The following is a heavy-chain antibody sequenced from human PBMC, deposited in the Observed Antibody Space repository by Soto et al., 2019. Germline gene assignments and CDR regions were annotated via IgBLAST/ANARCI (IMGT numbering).Heavy chain of an antibody. V-gene: IGHV3-23*01. J-gene: IGHJ4*02. CDR1: GFTFSNFA. Sequence: GGSLRLSCAASGFTFSNFAMSWVRQAPGKGLEWVSAINDSGGSTYYADSVKGRFTISRDNSKNTVYLQMNSLRADDTAVYYCAKGKTSGWYYFDFWGQGTLVTVSS. D-gene: IGHD6-19*01. CDR2: INDSGGST. CDR3: AKGKTSGWYYFDF.